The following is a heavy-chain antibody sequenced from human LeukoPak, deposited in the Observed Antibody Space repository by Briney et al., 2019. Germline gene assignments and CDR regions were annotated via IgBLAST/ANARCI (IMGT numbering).Heavy chain of an antibody. CDR3: ASSHYDILTGLRDY. D-gene: IGHD3-9*01. CDR1: GFTVSSNY. CDR2: IYSGGST. Sequence: QPGGSLRLSCAASGFTVSSNYMSWVRQAPGKGLEWVSVIYSGGSTYYADSVKGRFTISRDNSKNTLYLQMNSLRAEDTAVCYCASSHYDILTGLRDYWGQGTLVTVSS. V-gene: IGHV3-53*01. J-gene: IGHJ4*02.